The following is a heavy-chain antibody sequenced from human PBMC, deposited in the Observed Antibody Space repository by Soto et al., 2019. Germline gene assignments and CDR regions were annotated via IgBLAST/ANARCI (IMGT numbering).Heavy chain of an antibody. CDR3: ARIRRSPSYYDNNGYPFDY. CDR2: INPSGGST. D-gene: IGHD3-22*01. CDR1: GYTFTSYY. J-gene: IGHJ4*02. V-gene: IGHV1-46*01. Sequence: ASVKVSCKASGYTFTSYYMHWVRQAPGQGLEWMGIINPSGGSTSYAQKLQGRVTMTRDTSTSTAYMELSSLRSDDTAVYYCARIRRSPSYYDNNGYPFDYWGPGTLVTVSS.